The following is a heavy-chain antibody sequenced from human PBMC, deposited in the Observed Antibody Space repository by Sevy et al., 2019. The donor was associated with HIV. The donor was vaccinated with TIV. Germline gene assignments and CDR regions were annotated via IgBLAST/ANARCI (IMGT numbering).Heavy chain of an antibody. CDR2: IIPIFGTA. J-gene: IGHJ3*02. D-gene: IGHD6-13*01. Sequence: ASVKVSCKASGGTFSSYAISWVRQAPGQGLEWMGGIIPIFGTANYAQKFQGRVTITADESTSTAYMELSSLRSEDTAMYYCARGVGGIAAADGAFDIWGQGTMVTVSS. CDR1: GGTFSSYA. CDR3: ARGVGGIAAADGAFDI. V-gene: IGHV1-69*13.